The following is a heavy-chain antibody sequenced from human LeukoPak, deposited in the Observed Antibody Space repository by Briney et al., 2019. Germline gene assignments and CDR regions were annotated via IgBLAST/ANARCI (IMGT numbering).Heavy chain of an antibody. CDR1: GFTFSSYG. Sequence: GGSLRLSCAASGFTFSSYGMHWVRQAPGKGLEWVAFIRYDGSNKYYADSVKGRFTISRDNSKNTLYLQMNSLRAKDTAVYYCARAGNYDFWSGYYYWDVSNDKNYYMDVWGKGTTVTVSS. V-gene: IGHV3-30*02. J-gene: IGHJ6*03. CDR2: IRYDGSNK. CDR3: ARAGNYDFWSGYYYWDVSNDKNYYMDV. D-gene: IGHD3-3*01.